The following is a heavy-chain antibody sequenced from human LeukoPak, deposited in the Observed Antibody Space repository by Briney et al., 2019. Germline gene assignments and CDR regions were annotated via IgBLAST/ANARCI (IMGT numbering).Heavy chain of an antibody. Sequence: GGSLRLSCAASGFTFSSDSMNWVRQAPGKGLEWLSSISSSSSYIFYADSVKGRFTISRDNAKNSLYLQMNSLRAEDTAVYYCARGEVVGTTTGVDYWGQGTLVTVSS. D-gene: IGHD1-26*01. CDR2: ISSSSSYI. V-gene: IGHV3-21*01. CDR1: GFTFSSDS. CDR3: ARGEVVGTTTGVDY. J-gene: IGHJ4*02.